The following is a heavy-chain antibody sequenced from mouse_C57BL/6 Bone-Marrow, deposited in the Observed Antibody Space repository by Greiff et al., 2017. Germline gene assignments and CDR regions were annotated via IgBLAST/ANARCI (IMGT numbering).Heavy chain of an antibody. CDR2: IYPGDGDT. D-gene: IGHD1-3*01. J-gene: IGHJ4*01. CDR3: ARWDYNVIDCYCDY. V-gene: IGHV1-80*01. CDR1: GYAFSSYW. Sequence: VRLMESGAELVKPGASVKISCKASGYAFSSYWMNWVKQRPGKGLEWIGKIYPGDGDTNYNGKFKGQATLTADKSSSTAYMQLNSLTSEYSAVYFCARWDYNVIDCYCDYWGQGTTVTVSS.